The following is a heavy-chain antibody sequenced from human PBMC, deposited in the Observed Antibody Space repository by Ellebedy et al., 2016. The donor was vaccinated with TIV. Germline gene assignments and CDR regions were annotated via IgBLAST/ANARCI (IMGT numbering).Heavy chain of an antibody. V-gene: IGHV3-23*01. Sequence: GESLKISCVTSGFNFSNYAMSWVRLSRGGGLDWVSTVSKTGLATSYAESVKGRFTISKDNSNNTLSLQMSSLRVEDTALYYCARVGSCSGGSCFYFDYWGQGTLVTVSS. CDR3: ARVGSCSGGSCFYFDY. D-gene: IGHD2-15*01. CDR1: GFNFSNYA. CDR2: VSKTGLAT. J-gene: IGHJ4*02.